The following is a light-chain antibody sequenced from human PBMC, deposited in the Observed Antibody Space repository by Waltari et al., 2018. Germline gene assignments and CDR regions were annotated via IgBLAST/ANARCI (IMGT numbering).Light chain of an antibody. V-gene: IGLV2-14*01. CDR1: SSDVGGYNF. CDR3: SSYTGSNPLEV. Sequence: QSALTQPASVSGSPGQSITISCTGTSSDVGGYNFVSWYQQHPGKAPKLMIFEVNNRPSGVSDRFSGSKSGNTASLTISGLQSEDEADYYCSSYTGSNPLEVFGGGTKLTVL. CDR2: EVN. J-gene: IGLJ3*02.